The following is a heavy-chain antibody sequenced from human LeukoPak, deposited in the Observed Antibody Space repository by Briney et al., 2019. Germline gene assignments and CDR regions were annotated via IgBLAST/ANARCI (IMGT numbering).Heavy chain of an antibody. V-gene: IGHV1-46*01. CDR3: ARVGQLTGHYDY. J-gene: IGHJ4*02. CDR1: GYAFTSYY. D-gene: IGHD3-9*01. CDR2: INPSGGST. Sequence: GASVKVSCKASGYAFTSYYMHWVRQAPGQGLEWMGIINPSGGSTSYAQKFQGRVTMTRDTSTSTVYMELSSLRSEDTAVYYCARVGQLTGHYDYWGQGTLVTVFS.